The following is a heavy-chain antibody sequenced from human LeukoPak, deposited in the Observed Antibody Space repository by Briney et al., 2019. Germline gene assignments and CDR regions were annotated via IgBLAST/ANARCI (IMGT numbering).Heavy chain of an antibody. CDR2: IYYSGST. J-gene: IGHJ4*02. Sequence: SETLSLTCTVSGGSISSYYWSWIRQPPGKGLEWIGYIYYSGSTNYNPSLKSRVTISVDTSKNQFSLKLSSVTAADTAVYYCARVSSGTNYDPDDYWGQGTLVTVSS. CDR1: GGSISSYY. V-gene: IGHV4-59*01. CDR3: ARVSSGTNYDPDDY. D-gene: IGHD3-10*01.